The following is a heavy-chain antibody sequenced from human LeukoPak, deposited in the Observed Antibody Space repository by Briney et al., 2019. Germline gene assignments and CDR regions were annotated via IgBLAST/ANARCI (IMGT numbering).Heavy chain of an antibody. V-gene: IGHV4-59*01. CDR1: GGSISSYS. CDR2: KSYSGGT. Sequence: SETLSLTCTVSGGSISSYSWCWLRQPPGKGLEWIGYKSYSGGTNYNPSLTSRVTISVDTSKRQISLTLNSVTAADTAVYYCVRDGGEWLPDYWGQGILVTVSS. CDR3: VRDGGEWLPDY. J-gene: IGHJ4*02. D-gene: IGHD3-3*01.